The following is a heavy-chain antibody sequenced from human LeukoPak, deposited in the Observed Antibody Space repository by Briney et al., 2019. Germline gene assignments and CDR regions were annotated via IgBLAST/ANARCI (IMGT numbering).Heavy chain of an antibody. V-gene: IGHV3-21*01. Sequence: GGSLRLSRAASGFTFSSYSMNWVRQAPGKGLEWVSSISSSSSYIYYADSVKGRFTISRDNAKNPLYLQMNSLRAEDTAVYYCARLLLGYCSSTSCELFWGQGTLVTVSS. CDR2: ISSSSSYI. D-gene: IGHD2-2*01. J-gene: IGHJ4*02. CDR1: GFTFSSYS. CDR3: ARLLLGYCSSTSCELF.